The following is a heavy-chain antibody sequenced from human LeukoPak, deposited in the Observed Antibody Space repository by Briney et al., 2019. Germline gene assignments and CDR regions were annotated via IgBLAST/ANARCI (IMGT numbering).Heavy chain of an antibody. CDR1: GFTFSSSA. J-gene: IGHJ4*02. V-gene: IGHV3-23*01. D-gene: IGHD1-26*01. CDR3: AKALLGATRGIDY. Sequence: PGGSLRLSCAASGFTFSSSAMSWVRQAPGKGLEWVSAISASGGSTYYADSVKGRFTISRDNSKNTLYPQLNSLRAEDTAVYYCAKALLGATRGIDYWGQGTLVTASS. CDR2: ISASGGST.